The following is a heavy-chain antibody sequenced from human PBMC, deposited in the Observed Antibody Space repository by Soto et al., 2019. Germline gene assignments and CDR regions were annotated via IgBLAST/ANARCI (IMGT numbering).Heavy chain of an antibody. CDR3: TRPDSSGWYSGVDFDI. Sequence: EVQLVESGGGVVQPGGSLKLSCAASGFTFSGSAIHWVRQASGEGLEWIERIRNKPNNYETAYAASAKGRFTISRDDTKNTAYLQLNSLKTEAMAEYYCTRPDSSGWYSGVDFDIWGQGTMVTVSS. CDR2: IRNKPNNYET. J-gene: IGHJ3*02. CDR1: GFTFSGSA. D-gene: IGHD6-19*01. V-gene: IGHV3-73*02.